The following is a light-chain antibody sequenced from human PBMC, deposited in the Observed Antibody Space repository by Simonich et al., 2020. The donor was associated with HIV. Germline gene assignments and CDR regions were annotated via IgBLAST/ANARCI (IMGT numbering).Light chain of an antibody. J-gene: IGLJ3*02. V-gene: IGLV1-40*01. CDR1: SSNIGAGYD. CDR2: GNN. CDR3: QSSDSSLSGSV. Sequence: QSVLTQPPSVSGAPGQRVTISCTGSSSNIGAGYDVHWYQQLPGTAPKLLIYGNNNRPSGVPDRFSGAKSGTSASLAITGLKAEDEADYYCQSSDSSLSGSVFGGGTKLTVL.